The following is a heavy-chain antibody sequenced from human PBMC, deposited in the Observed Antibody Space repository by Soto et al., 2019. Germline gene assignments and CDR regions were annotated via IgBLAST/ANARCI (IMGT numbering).Heavy chain of an antibody. D-gene: IGHD3-22*01. CDR1: GYSFTSYW. J-gene: IGHJ4*02. CDR2: IYPGDSDT. V-gene: IGHV5-51*01. CDR3: ARLGYDSSGYYPYYFDY. Sequence: GESLKISCKGSGYSFTSYWIGWVRQMPGKGLEWMGIIYPGDSDTRYSPSFQGQVTISADKSISTAYLQWSSLKASDTAMYYCARLGYDSSGYYPYYFDYWGQGTLVIVSS.